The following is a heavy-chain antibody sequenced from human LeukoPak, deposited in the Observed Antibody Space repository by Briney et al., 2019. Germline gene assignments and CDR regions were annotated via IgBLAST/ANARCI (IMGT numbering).Heavy chain of an antibody. CDR2: SSSSGSRI. CDR3: ASHCSGGSCYSGYYYYYMDV. CDR1: GFIFSDYY. J-gene: IGHJ6*03. D-gene: IGHD2-15*01. V-gene: IGHV3-11*04. Sequence: GGSLRLSCAASGFIFSDYYMSWIRQAPGKGLEWVSNSSSSGSRINYADSVKGRFTISRDNAKNSLYLQMNSLRAEDTAVYYCASHCSGGSCYSGYYYYYMDVWGKGTTVTVSS.